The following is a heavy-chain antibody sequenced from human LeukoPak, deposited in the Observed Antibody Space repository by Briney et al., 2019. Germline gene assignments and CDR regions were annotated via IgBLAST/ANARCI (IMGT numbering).Heavy chain of an antibody. CDR2: INHSGST. CDR1: GGSFSGYY. Sequence: PSETLSLTCAVSGGSFSGYYWSWVRQPPGQGLEWIGEINHSGSTNYNPSLKSRVTISVDTSKNQFSLKLSSVTAADTAVYYCARVLTTGIAVAGWGQGTLVTVSS. V-gene: IGHV4-34*01. D-gene: IGHD6-19*01. J-gene: IGHJ4*02. CDR3: ARVLTTGIAVAG.